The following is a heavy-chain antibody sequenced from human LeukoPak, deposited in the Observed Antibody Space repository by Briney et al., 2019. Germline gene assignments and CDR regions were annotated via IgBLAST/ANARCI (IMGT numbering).Heavy chain of an antibody. CDR1: GGSISSYY. CDR3: ARKENVYYYFDY. D-gene: IGHD3-10*01. V-gene: IGHV4-59*12. Sequence: SETLSLTCTVSGGSISSYYWSWIRQPPGKGLEWIGYIYYSGTTYYNPSLQSRVTMSVDTSKNQFSLKLSSVTAVDTAVYYCARKENVYYYFDYWGQGTLVTVSS. CDR2: IYYSGTT. J-gene: IGHJ4*02.